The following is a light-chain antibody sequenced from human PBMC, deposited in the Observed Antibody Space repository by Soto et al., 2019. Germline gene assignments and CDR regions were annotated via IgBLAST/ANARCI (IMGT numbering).Light chain of an antibody. CDR1: QSLVYSDGNTY. CDR2: QVS. J-gene: IGKJ1*01. Sequence: DTVLTQTPLSSPVTLGQPASISCRSSQSLVYSDGNTYLSWLQQRPGQPPRLLIYQVSNRFSGVTVRFSGSGAGTDFTLNISRVDPEDVGVYYFMQPTHFPRTFGQGTKVVI. CDR3: MQPTHFPRT. V-gene: IGKV2-24*01.